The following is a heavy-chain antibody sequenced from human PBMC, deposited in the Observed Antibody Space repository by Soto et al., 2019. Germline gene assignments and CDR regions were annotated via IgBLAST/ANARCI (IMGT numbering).Heavy chain of an antibody. CDR1: GFTFSSYG. J-gene: IGHJ4*02. CDR3: ATVHNTSRSFNY. CDR2: ISSDGSNK. Sequence: GGSLRLSCAASGFTFSSYGIHWVRQAPGRGLDWVAVISSDGSNKYYVDSVKGRFTISRDDSQNTLDLQMSSLRAEDTAVYYCATVHNTSRSFNYWGQGTLVTVSS. D-gene: IGHD1-20*01. V-gene: IGHV3-30*03.